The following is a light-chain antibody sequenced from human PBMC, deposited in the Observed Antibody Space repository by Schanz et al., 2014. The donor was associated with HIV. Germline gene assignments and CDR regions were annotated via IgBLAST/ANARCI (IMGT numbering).Light chain of an antibody. CDR2: DVS. J-gene: IGLJ2*01. CDR3: SSYTSSSTV. V-gene: IGLV2-14*02. Sequence: SALTQPASVSGSPGQSITISCTGTSSDVGSYNLVSWYQQHPGKAPKLMIYDVSRRPSGVSTRFSGSKSGNTASLTVSGLQAEDEADYYCSSYTSSSTVFGGGTKLTVL. CDR1: SSDVGSYNL.